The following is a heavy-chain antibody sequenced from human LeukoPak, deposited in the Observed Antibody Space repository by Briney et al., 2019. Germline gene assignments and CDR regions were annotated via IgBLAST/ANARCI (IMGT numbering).Heavy chain of an antibody. CDR2: IIPIFGTA. Sequence: SVKVSCKASGGTFSNYAISWVRQAPGQGLEWMGGIIPIFGTANYAQKFQGRVTITADESTSTAYMELSSLRSEDTAVYSCARDRDDCGGNSPLDYWGQGTLVTVSS. D-gene: IGHD4-23*01. CDR3: ARDRDDCGGNSPLDY. CDR1: GGTFSNYA. V-gene: IGHV1-69*01. J-gene: IGHJ4*02.